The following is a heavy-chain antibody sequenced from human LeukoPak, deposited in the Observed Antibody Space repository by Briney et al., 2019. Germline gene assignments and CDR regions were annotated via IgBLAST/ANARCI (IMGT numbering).Heavy chain of an antibody. CDR3: AREWELVF. Sequence: SLRLSCAASGFTFSSYAMHWVRQAPAQGVEGGAVRSYDGSSKYYADSVKGRFTISRQNSKNMLYLQMNSLRAEDTAVYYCAREWELVFWGQGTLVPVSS. J-gene: IGHJ4*02. D-gene: IGHD1-26*01. CDR1: GFTFSSYA. CDR2: RSYDGSSK. V-gene: IGHV3-30-3*01.